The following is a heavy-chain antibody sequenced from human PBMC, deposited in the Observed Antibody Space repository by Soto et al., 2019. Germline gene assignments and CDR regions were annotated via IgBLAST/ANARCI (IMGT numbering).Heavy chain of an antibody. V-gene: IGHV1-3*01. J-gene: IGHJ3*02. CDR1: GYTFTSYA. Sequence: ASVKVSCKASGYTFTSYAMHWVRQAPGQRLEWMGWINAGNGNTKYSQKFQGRVTITRDTSASTAYMELSSLRSEDTAVYYCARVVTMVRGEAFDIWGQGTMVTVSS. CDR3: ARVVTMVRGEAFDI. D-gene: IGHD3-10*01. CDR2: INAGNGNT.